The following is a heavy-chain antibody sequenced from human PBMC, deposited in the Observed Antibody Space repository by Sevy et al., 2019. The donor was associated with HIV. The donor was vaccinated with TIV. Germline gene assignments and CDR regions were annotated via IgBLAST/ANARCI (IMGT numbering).Heavy chain of an antibody. D-gene: IGHD3-16*02. CDR2: INPNSGGT. J-gene: IGHJ6*02. Sequence: ASVKVSCKASGYTFTGYYMHWVRQAPGQGLEWMGWINPNSGGTNYAQKFQGRVTMTRDTSISKAYMELSRLRSDDTAVYYCAGAFGGVIAYYYYYGMDVWGQGTTVTVSS. V-gene: IGHV1-2*02. CDR3: AGAFGGVIAYYYYYGMDV. CDR1: GYTFTGYY.